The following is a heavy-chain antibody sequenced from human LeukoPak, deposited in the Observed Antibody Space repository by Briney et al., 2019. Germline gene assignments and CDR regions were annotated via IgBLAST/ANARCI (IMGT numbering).Heavy chain of an antibody. CDR2: INPNSGGT. V-gene: IGHV1-2*02. Sequence: ASVKVSCKASGYTFTGYYMHWVRQAPGQGLEWMGWINPNSGGTNYAQKFQGRVTMTRDTSISTAYMELSRLRSDDTAVYYCATLSDIVVVPAAIPFDYWGQGTLVTVSS. D-gene: IGHD2-2*01. J-gene: IGHJ4*02. CDR3: ATLSDIVVVPAAIPFDY. CDR1: GYTFTGYY.